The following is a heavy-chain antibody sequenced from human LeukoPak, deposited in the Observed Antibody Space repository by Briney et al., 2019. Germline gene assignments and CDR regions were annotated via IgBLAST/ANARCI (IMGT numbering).Heavy chain of an antibody. Sequence: PSETLSLTCTVSGGSINNGDYYCSWIRQSPGKGLEWIGYISYSGSNYYNPSLKSRVTISVDTSKNQFSLKLRSVTAADTAVYYCARAGFGIDFWGQGTLVTVSS. CDR1: GGSINNGDYY. V-gene: IGHV4-30-4*08. CDR2: ISYSGSN. D-gene: IGHD3-10*01. J-gene: IGHJ4*02. CDR3: ARAGFGIDF.